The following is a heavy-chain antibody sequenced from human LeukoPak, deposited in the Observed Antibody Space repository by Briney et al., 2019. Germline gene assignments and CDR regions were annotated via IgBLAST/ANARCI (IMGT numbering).Heavy chain of an antibody. J-gene: IGHJ6*03. CDR1: GYTFTGSY. CDR3: ARGNVLLWFGELDHYIDF. D-gene: IGHD3-10*01. CDR2: INPNSGGT. Sequence: EASVKVSCKASGYTFTGSYMHWVRHAPGQGLEGRGWINPNSGGTNYAQTFQGRVTMTRDTSISTAYMELSRLRSDDTAVYYCARGNVLLWFGELDHYIDFWGKGTTVTVS. V-gene: IGHV1-2*02.